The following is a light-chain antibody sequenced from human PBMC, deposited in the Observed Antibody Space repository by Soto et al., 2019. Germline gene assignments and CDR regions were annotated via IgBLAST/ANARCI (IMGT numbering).Light chain of an antibody. CDR1: QSLVYSDGNTY. J-gene: IGKJ2*01. Sequence: DVVMTQSPLSLPVTLGQPASISCRSSQSLVYSDGNTYLSWFLQRPGQSPRRLIYNVSNRDSRVPDSFSGSGSGTDFTLTISRVEAEDVGIYYCMQGTHWPPYTFGQGTKLEIK. CDR2: NVS. CDR3: MQGTHWPPYT. V-gene: IGKV2-30*01.